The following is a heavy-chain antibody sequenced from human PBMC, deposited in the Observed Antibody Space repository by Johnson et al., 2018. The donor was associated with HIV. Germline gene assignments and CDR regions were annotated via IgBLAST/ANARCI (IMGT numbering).Heavy chain of an antibody. Sequence: QVQLVESGGGVVQPGRSLRVSCAASGFTFSNYAMHWVRQPPGKGLEWVSVIYSGGNTYYADSVKGRFTISRDNSKNTLYLQMNSLRTEDTAVYYCARDSRYNNYGGGSVGAFDIWGQGTTVTVSS. V-gene: IGHV3-NL1*01. J-gene: IGHJ3*02. CDR1: GFTFSNYA. D-gene: IGHD4-11*01. CDR3: ARDSRYNNYGGGSVGAFDI. CDR2: IYSGGNT.